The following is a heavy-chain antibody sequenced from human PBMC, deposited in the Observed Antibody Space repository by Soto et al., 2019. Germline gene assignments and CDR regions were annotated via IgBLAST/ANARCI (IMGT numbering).Heavy chain of an antibody. V-gene: IGHV1-8*01. CDR2: MNPNSGNT. CDR3: ARGRGSDGRAEYFQH. J-gene: IGHJ1*01. Sequence: QVQLVQSGAEVKKPGASVKVSCKASGYTFTSYDINWVRQATGQGLEGRGWMNPNSGNTGYAQKLQGRTTMTRNTSISTAYMELSSLRSEDTAVYYCARGRGSDGRAEYFQHWGQGTLVTVSS. CDR1: GYTFTSYD.